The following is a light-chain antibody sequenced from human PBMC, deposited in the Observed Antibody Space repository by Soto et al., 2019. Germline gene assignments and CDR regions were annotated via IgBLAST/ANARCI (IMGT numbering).Light chain of an antibody. J-gene: IGLJ1*01. CDR3: SSYTSSSTFYF. CDR2: DVS. CDR1: SSDVGGYNY. Sequence: QSALTQPASVSGSPGQSITISCTGTSSDVGGYNYVSWYQQHPGKAPKLVIYDVSNRPSGVSDRFSGSKSDNTASLIISGLQAEDEADYYCSSYTSSSTFYFFGPGTKLTVL. V-gene: IGLV2-14*01.